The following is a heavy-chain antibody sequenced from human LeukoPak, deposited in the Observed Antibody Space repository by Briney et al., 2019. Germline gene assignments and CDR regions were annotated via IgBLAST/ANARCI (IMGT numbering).Heavy chain of an antibody. CDR2: INSDRSST. CDR1: GFTFSSYW. J-gene: IGHJ4*02. CDR3: ARATGSYYSLGY. D-gene: IGHD1-26*01. V-gene: IGHV3-74*01. Sequence: GGSLRLSYAASGFTFSSYWMHWVRQAPGKGLVWVSRINSDRSSTSYADSVKGRFTVSRDNAKNTLYLQMNSLRAEDTAVYYCARATGSYYSLGYWGQGTLVTVSS.